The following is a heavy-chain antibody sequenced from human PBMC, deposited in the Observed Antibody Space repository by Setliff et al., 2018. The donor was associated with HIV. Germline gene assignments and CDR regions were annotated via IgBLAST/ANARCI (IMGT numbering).Heavy chain of an antibody. CDR3: ARDRSYYPNYFDY. CDR1: GYTFLTYG. V-gene: IGHV1-18*01. D-gene: IGHD1-26*01. Sequence: ASVKVSCKASGYTFLTYGISWVRQAPGHGLEWMGWISPYNGHTNYAQNFQGRVTITTDESTRTSYMELSSLRSEDTAVYYCARDRSYYPNYFDYWGQGTLVTVSS. CDR2: ISPYNGHT. J-gene: IGHJ4*02.